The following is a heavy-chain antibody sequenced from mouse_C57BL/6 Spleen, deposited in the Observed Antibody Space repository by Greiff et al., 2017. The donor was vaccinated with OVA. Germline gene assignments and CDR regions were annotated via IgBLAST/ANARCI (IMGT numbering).Heavy chain of an antibody. Sequence: QVQLQQPGAELVKPGASVKLSCKASGYTFTSYWMHWVKQRPGQGLEWIGMIHPNSGSTNYNEKFKSKATLTVDKSSSTAYMQLSRLTSEDSAVYYCAREEGFITTVVAPDWYFDVWGTGTTVTVSS. J-gene: IGHJ1*03. CDR2: IHPNSGST. CDR1: GYTFTSYW. CDR3: AREEGFITTVVAPDWYFDV. D-gene: IGHD1-1*01. V-gene: IGHV1-64*01.